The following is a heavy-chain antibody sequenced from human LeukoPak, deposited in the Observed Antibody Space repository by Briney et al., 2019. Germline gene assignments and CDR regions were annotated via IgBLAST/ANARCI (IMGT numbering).Heavy chain of an antibody. J-gene: IGHJ4*02. D-gene: IGHD2-2*01. CDR3: AKGLVVPAAIFSY. V-gene: IGHV3-30*02. CDR1: GFTFSSYG. Sequence: GGSLRLSCAASGFTFSSYGMHWVRQAPGKGLGWVAFIRYDGSNKYYADSVKGRFTISRDNSKNTLYLQMNSLRAEDTAVYYCAKGLVVPAAIFSYWGQGTLVTVSS. CDR2: IRYDGSNK.